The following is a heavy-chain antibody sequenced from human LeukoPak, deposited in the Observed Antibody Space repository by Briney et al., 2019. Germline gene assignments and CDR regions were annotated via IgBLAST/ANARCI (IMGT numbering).Heavy chain of an antibody. V-gene: IGHV3-15*01. CDR3: TTDYGSGSYRYFNY. CDR2: IKTKTDGGTT. CDR1: GFTVSSNY. D-gene: IGHD3-10*01. J-gene: IGHJ4*02. Sequence: PGGSLRLSCAVSGFTVSSNYMSWVRQAPGKGLEWVGRIKTKTDGGTTDYAAPVKGRFTISRDDSKNTLYLQMNSLKTEDTAVYYCTTDYGSGSYRYFNYWGQGPLVTVSS.